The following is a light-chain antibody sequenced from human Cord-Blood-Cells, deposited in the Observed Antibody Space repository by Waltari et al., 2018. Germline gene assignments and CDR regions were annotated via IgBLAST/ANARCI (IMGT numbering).Light chain of an antibody. CDR1: SSNIGSNY. CDR2: RNN. CDR3: AAWDDSLSGLYV. Sequence: LTQPPSASGTPGQRVTISCSGSSSNIGSNYVYWYQQLPGTAPKLLIYRNNQRPSGVPDRFSGSKSGTSASLAISGLRSEDEADYYCAAWDDSLSGLYVFGTGTKVTVL. J-gene: IGLJ1*01. V-gene: IGLV1-47*01.